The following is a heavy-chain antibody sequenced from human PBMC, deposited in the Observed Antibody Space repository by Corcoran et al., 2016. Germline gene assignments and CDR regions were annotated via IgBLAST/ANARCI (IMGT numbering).Heavy chain of an antibody. Sequence: QVQLVESGGGVVQPVRSLRLSCAASGFTFRSYGMHWVRQAPGEGLEWVAVISNDGSNKYYADSVKGRFTISRDNSKNTLYLQMNSLRTEDTAGYYCAKSFIVVVPDAWNWLDPWGQGTLVTVSS. V-gene: IGHV3-30*18. CDR2: ISNDGSNK. CDR1: GFTFRSYG. CDR3: AKSFIVVVPDAWNWLDP. J-gene: IGHJ5*02. D-gene: IGHD2-2*01.